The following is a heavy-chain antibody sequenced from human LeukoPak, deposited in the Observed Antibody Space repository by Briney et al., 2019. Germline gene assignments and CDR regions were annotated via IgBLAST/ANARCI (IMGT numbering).Heavy chain of an antibody. CDR1: GLSSSSYA. CDR3: AREWELTEFGY. V-gene: IGHV3-30-3*01. Sequence: SLRLSSAASGLSSSSYAIHWGRHAPHKGLGRVAVISFDGSNKYYADSVKGRFTISRDHSKNTLYLQMNSLRAEDTAVYYCAREWELTEFGYWGQGTLVTVSS. CDR2: ISFDGSNK. J-gene: IGHJ4*02. D-gene: IGHD1-26*01.